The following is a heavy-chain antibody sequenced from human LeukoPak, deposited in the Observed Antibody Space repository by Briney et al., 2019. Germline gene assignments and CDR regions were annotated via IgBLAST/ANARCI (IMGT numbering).Heavy chain of an antibody. Sequence: ASVKVSCKASGYTFTSYYMHWVRQAPGQGLEWMGIINPSGGSTSYAQKFQGRVTMTRDTSTSTVYMELSSLRSEDTAVYYCARDGGYCSGGSCRDYYYYGMDVWGQGTTVTVSS. J-gene: IGHJ6*02. V-gene: IGHV1-46*01. CDR3: ARDGGYCSGGSCRDYYYYGMDV. CDR2: INPSGGST. D-gene: IGHD2-15*01. CDR1: GYTFTSYY.